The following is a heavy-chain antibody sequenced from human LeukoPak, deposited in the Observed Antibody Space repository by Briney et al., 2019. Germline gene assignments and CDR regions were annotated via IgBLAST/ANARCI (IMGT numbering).Heavy chain of an antibody. Sequence: GGSLRLSCAASGFTFSSYSMNWVRQAPGKGLEWVSSISSSSSYIYYADSVKGRFTVSRDNAKNSLYLQMNSLRAEDTAVYYCARDRASEMATNRAFDIWGQGTMGTVSS. J-gene: IGHJ3*02. V-gene: IGHV3-21*01. CDR3: ARDRASEMATNRAFDI. CDR2: ISSSSSYI. CDR1: GFTFSSYS. D-gene: IGHD5-24*01.